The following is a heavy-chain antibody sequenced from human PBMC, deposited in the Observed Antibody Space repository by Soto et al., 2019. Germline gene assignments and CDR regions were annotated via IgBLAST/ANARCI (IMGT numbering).Heavy chain of an antibody. V-gene: IGHV3-11*01. CDR3: ARGRTETLYYFDY. CDR2: IGRSGSPI. CDR1: GFTFSDYY. Sequence: GGSLRLSCAASGFTFSDYYMSWIRQAPGRGPEWVSYIGRSGSPIYYADSVKGRFTISRDNAKNSLYLQMNSLRAEDSAVYYCARGRTETLYYFDYWGQGILVSLSS. D-gene: IGHD2-2*01. J-gene: IGHJ4*02.